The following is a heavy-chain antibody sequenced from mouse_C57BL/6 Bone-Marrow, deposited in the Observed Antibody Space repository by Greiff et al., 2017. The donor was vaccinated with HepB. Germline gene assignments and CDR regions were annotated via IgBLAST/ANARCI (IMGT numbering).Heavy chain of an antibody. D-gene: IGHD1-1*01. V-gene: IGHV2-6*01. J-gene: IGHJ3*01. CDR1: GFSLTSYG. CDR2: IWGVGST. CDR3: ARNYGSSQFAY. Sequence: VKLVESGPGLVAPSQSLSITCTVSGFSLTSYGVDWVRQSPGKGLEWLGVIWGVGSTNYNSALKSRLSISKDNSKSQVFLKMNSLQTDDTAMYYCARNYGSSQFAYWGQGTLVTVSA.